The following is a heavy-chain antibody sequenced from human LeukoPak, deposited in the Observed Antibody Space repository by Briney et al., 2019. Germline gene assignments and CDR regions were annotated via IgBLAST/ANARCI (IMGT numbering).Heavy chain of an antibody. D-gene: IGHD2-21*02. Sequence: SETLSLTCTVSGGSISSYYWSWLRQPPGKGLEWFGYIYYSGSTNYNPSLKSRVTISVDTSKNQFSLKLSSVTAADTAVYYCASGYCGGACQLGGVDMWGQGTMVTVSS. CDR1: GGSISSYY. CDR3: ASGYCGGACQLGGVDM. V-gene: IGHV4-59*01. CDR2: IYYSGST. J-gene: IGHJ3*02.